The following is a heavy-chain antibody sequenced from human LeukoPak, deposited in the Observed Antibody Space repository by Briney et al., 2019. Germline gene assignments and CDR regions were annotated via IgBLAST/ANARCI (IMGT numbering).Heavy chain of an antibody. J-gene: IGHJ4*02. Sequence: GGSLRLSCATSGFTFSSYGIHWVRQAPGKGLEWVAFIRYDGSKKYYADSVKGRFTISRDNSKNTLYLQMNSLRAEDTAVYYCARGELIPAAGTLDYWGQGTLVTVSS. D-gene: IGHD6-13*01. CDR2: IRYDGSKK. V-gene: IGHV3-30*02. CDR1: GFTFSSYG. CDR3: ARGELIPAAGTLDY.